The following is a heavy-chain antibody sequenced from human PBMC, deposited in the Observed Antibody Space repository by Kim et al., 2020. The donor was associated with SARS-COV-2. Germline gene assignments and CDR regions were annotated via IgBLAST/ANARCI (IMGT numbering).Heavy chain of an antibody. CDR2: ISDYSGKT. CDR3: ARDDGDYAIFDY. D-gene: IGHD4-17*01. J-gene: IGHJ4*02. Sequence: ASVKVSCKASGYTFNSYGISWVRQAPGQGLEWMGWISDYSGKTMYAQKVQGRVTLTIDTSTNTAYMELRSLRSDDTAIYYCARDDGDYAIFDYWGQGTLVTVSS. CDR1: GYTFNSYG. V-gene: IGHV1-18*01.